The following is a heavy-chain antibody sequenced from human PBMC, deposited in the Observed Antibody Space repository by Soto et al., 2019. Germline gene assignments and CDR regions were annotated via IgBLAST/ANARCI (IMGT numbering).Heavy chain of an antibody. V-gene: IGHV4-59*01. CDR1: GGSISSYY. Sequence: QVQLQESGPGLVKPSETLSLTCTVSGGSISSYYWSWIRQPPGKGLEWIGYMYNTGSTVYNPSLKSRATLSVDTSKNQFSLKLNAVTAADTAVYYCARDLWGYCGTDCYPLDVWGQGTTVTVSS. D-gene: IGHD2-21*02. CDR3: ARDLWGYCGTDCYPLDV. J-gene: IGHJ6*02. CDR2: MYNTGST.